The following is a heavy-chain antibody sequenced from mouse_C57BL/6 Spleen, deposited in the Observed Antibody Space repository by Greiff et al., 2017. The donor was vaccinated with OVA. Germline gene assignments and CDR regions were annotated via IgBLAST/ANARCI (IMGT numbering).Heavy chain of an antibody. Sequence: EVMLVESGGGLVQPKGSLKLSCAASGFTFNTYAMHWVRQAPGKGLEWVARIRSKSSNYATYYADSVKDRFTISRDDSQRMLYLKMSNLKTVDTAMYYSVRASDGYSACAYWGQGTLVTVSA. V-gene: IGHV10-3*01. J-gene: IGHJ3*01. CDR1: GFTFNTYA. CDR3: VRASDGYSACAY. D-gene: IGHD2-3*01. CDR2: IRSKSSNYAT.